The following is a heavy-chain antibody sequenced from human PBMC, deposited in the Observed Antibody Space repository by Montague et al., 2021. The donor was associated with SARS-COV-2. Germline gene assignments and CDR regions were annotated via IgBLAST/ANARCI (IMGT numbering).Heavy chain of an antibody. CDR2: IYHSGGT. Sequence: SETLSLTCAVSGGSTSSSNCWSWVSQPPGRGLEWSGEIYHSGGTNYNPSLKSRVTISVDKPKNQLSLKLSSVTAADTAVYYCVYRDYYYYYGLDVWGQGTTVTVSS. D-gene: IGHD5-12*01. CDR1: GGSTSSSNC. J-gene: IGHJ6*02. CDR3: VYRDYYYYYGLDV. V-gene: IGHV4-4*02.